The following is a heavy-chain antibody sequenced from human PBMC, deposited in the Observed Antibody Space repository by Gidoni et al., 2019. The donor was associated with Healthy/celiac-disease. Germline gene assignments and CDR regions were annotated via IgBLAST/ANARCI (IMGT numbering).Heavy chain of an antibody. J-gene: IGHJ6*02. Sequence: EVQLVESGGGLVQPGGSLRLSCAASGFPFSSYEMNWVRQAPGKGLEWVSYISSSGSTIYYADSVKGRFTISRDNAKNSLYLQMNSLRAEDTAVYYCARDLAEYSYGYVVGDYYYGMDVWGQGTTVTVSS. CDR2: ISSSGSTI. CDR3: ARDLAEYSYGYVVGDYYYGMDV. D-gene: IGHD5-18*01. CDR1: GFPFSSYE. V-gene: IGHV3-48*03.